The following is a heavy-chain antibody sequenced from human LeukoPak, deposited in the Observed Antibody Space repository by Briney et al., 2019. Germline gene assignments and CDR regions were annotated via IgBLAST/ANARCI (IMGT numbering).Heavy chain of an antibody. Sequence: PGGSLRLSCAASGFAFSSYGMHWVRQAPGKGLEWVAVISYDGSNKYYADSVKGRFTISRDNSKNTLYLQMNSLRAEDTAVYYCARGPHPIVATPADYWGQGTLVTVSS. D-gene: IGHD5-12*01. J-gene: IGHJ4*02. CDR2: ISYDGSNK. V-gene: IGHV3-30*03. CDR1: GFAFSSYG. CDR3: ARGPHPIVATPADY.